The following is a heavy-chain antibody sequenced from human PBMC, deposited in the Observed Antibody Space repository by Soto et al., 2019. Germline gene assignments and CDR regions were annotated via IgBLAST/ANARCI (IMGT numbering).Heavy chain of an antibody. J-gene: IGHJ5*02. CDR1: GFTFSIHG. Sequence: GSLRLSCAASGFTFSIHGMHWVRQTPGKGLEWVAVISNDGNKKYYVESVEGRFSISRDNSKSIVYLQMNNVRIEDTAKYYCAKDKVPYYDFWSGQRWFDPWGQGTQVTVSS. CDR2: ISNDGNKK. V-gene: IGHV3-30*18. D-gene: IGHD3-3*01. CDR3: AKDKVPYYDFWSGQRWFDP.